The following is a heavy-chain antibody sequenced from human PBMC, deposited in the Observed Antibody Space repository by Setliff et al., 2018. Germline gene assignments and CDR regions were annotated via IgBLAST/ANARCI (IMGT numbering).Heavy chain of an antibody. CDR1: GFTFKDYS. CDR3: ARDGLGAFSLRSMDV. V-gene: IGHV3-20*04. CDR2: VIQGGSG. Sequence: GESLKISCAASGFTFKDYSMVWVRQVPGKGLEWVAGVIQGGSGVYADSVKGRFIISRDTSKNQFSLQLSSVTAADTAVYYCARDGLGAFSLRSMDVWGKGTTVTVSS. J-gene: IGHJ6*04. D-gene: IGHD3-3*02.